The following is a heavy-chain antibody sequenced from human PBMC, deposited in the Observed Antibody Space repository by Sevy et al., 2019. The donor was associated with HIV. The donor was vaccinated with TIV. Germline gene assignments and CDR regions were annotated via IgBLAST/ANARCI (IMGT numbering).Heavy chain of an antibody. CDR1: GFTFREYI. D-gene: IGHD6-13*01. CDR2: ISGSGTTI. Sequence: GGSLRPSVLGSGFTFREYIMNWFRQAPGKGLDGVSYISGSGTTIEHADSVKGRFSTSRDNADNSVFLQMNRLRVEDTAVYYCARSLAAAENWFDPWGQGTLVTVSS. V-gene: IGHV3-48*01. CDR3: ARSLAAAENWFDP. J-gene: IGHJ5*02.